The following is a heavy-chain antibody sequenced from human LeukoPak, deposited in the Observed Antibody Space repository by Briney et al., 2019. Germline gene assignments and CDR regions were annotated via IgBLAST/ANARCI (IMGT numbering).Heavy chain of an antibody. D-gene: IGHD2-21*02. V-gene: IGHV3-15*01. Sequence: GRSLRLSCAASGFTFSNAWMSWVRQAPGKGLEWVGRIKSKTDGGTTDYAAPVKGRFTISRDDSKNTLYLQMNSLKTEDTAVYYCTTVVVVTAVHYYGMDVWGQGTTVTVSS. CDR3: TTVVVVTAVHYYGMDV. CDR2: IKSKTDGGTT. J-gene: IGHJ6*02. CDR1: GFTFSNAW.